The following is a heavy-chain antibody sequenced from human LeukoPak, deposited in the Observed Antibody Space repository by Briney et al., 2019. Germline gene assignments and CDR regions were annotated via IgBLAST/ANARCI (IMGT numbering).Heavy chain of an antibody. CDR1: GGSISSYY. Sequence: SETLSLTCTVPGGSISSYYWSWIRQPPGKGLEWIGYIYYSGSTNYNPSLKSRVTISVDTSKNQFSLKLSSVTAADTAVYYCARGYSYGYEAFDIWGQGTMVTVSS. J-gene: IGHJ3*02. V-gene: IGHV4-59*08. D-gene: IGHD5-18*01. CDR3: ARGYSYGYEAFDI. CDR2: IYYSGST.